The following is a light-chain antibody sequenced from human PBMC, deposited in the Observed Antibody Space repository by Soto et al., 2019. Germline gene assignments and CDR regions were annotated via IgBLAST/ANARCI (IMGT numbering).Light chain of an antibody. CDR1: SSDVGAYNY. J-gene: IGLJ1*01. CDR3: GSYTTSSTPCV. CDR2: DVS. V-gene: IGLV2-14*01. Sequence: QSVLTQPASVSGSPGQSITISCTGTSSDVGAYNYVSWYQQHPGNAPKLMIYDVSNRPSGVSNRFSGSKSGNTASLTISGLQAEDEADYYCGSYTTSSTPCVFGTGTKVTVL.